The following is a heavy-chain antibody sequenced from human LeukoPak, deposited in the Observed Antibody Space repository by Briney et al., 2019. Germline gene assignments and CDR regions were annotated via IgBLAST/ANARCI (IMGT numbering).Heavy chain of an antibody. J-gene: IGHJ4*02. V-gene: IGHV3-23*01. D-gene: IGHD6-19*01. CDR3: AKAVTVAGSDY. CDR1: GFTFSNYA. CDR2: ISSSGGST. Sequence: GSLRLSCAASGFTFSNYAMSWVRQAPGKGLEWVSAISSSGGSTYYADSVKGRFTISRDNSKNTLYLQMNSLRAEDTAIYYCAKAVTVAGSDYWGQGTLVTVSS.